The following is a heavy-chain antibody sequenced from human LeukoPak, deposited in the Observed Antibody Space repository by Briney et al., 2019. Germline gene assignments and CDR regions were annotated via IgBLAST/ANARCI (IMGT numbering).Heavy chain of an antibody. CDR2: IWYDGSNK. CDR1: GFTFSNHG. D-gene: IGHD2-21*02. Sequence: PGGSLRLSCAASGFTFSNHGMHWVRQAPGKGPEWVALIWYDGSNKYYGDPVKGRFTVSRDNSKNTVYLQMHTLRAEDTGVYYCARDRLEAVTDDDYFDYWGQGTLVTVSS. V-gene: IGHV3-33*01. CDR3: ARDRLEAVTDDDYFDY. J-gene: IGHJ4*02.